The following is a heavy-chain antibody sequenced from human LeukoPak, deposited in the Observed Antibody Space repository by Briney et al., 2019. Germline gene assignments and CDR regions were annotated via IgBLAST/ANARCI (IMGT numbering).Heavy chain of an antibody. CDR1: GFTFSSYS. D-gene: IGHD3-16*01. V-gene: IGHV3-48*01. CDR3: ARDCLDGPWGYEY. CDR2: ISSSSSTI. Sequence: GGSLRLSCAASGFTFSSYSMNWVRQAPGKGPEWVSYISSSSSTIYYADSVKGRFTISRDNAKNSLYLQMNSLRAEDTAVYYCARDCLDGPWGYEYWGQGTLVTVSS. J-gene: IGHJ4*02.